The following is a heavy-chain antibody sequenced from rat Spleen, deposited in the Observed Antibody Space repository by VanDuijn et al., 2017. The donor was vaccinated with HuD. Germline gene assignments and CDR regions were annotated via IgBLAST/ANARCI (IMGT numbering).Heavy chain of an antibody. CDR2: INNDGSNT. D-gene: IGHD1-11*01. CDR1: GFTFDDYH. J-gene: IGHJ1*01. V-gene: IGHV5S13*01. Sequence: EVQLVESGGGLIQPGRSLKLSCAASGFTFDDYHMAWVRQAPTKGLEWVASINNDGSNTYYRDSVKGRFTISRDNAKNSQYLQMDSLRSEDTATYYCATTTEASYWYFDFWGPGTMVTVSS. CDR3: ATTTEASYWYFDF.